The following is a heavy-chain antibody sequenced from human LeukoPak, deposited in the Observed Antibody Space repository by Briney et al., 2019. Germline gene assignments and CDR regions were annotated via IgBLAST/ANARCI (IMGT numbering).Heavy chain of an antibody. J-gene: IGHJ6*03. D-gene: IGHD2-2*01. Sequence: SETLSLTCTVSGGSISTYYWSWIRQPAGKGLEWIGRIFGTGSTTYNPSLKSRVTISVDTSKNHFSLKLNSLTAADTAVYYCARGRTGYQLLPTKKNYQYSYMDVWGKGTTVTVSS. V-gene: IGHV4-4*07. CDR3: ARGRTGYQLLPTKKNYQYSYMDV. CDR1: GGSISTYY. CDR2: IFGTGST.